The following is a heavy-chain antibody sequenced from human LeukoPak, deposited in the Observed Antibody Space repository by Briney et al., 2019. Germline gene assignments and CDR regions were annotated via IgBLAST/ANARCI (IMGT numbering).Heavy chain of an antibody. V-gene: IGHV3-21*01. CDR2: ISSSSSYI. J-gene: IGHJ6*03. D-gene: IGHD6-13*01. CDR3: ARVEQQLVSFYYYMDV. CDR1: GFTFSSYS. Sequence: GGSLRLSCAASGFTFSSYSMNWVRQAPGKGLEWVSSISSSSSYIYYADSVKGRFTISRDNAKNSLYLQMNSLRAEDTAVYYCARVEQQLVSFYYYMDVWGKGTTVTVSS.